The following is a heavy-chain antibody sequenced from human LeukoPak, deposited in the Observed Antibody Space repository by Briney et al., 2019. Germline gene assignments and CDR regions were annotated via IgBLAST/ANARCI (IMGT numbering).Heavy chain of an antibody. CDR3: ARGRFSGPDDY. J-gene: IGHJ4*02. Sequence: PGGSLGLSCAVSEFSVSSNYMNCVRQAPGKGLEWVSVIYSGGATYYADSVRGRFTISRDNSKNMVSLQMTSLGAEDTAVYYCARGRFSGPDDYWGQGTLVTVSS. D-gene: IGHD6-19*01. CDR1: EFSVSSNY. CDR2: IYSGGAT. V-gene: IGHV3-53*01.